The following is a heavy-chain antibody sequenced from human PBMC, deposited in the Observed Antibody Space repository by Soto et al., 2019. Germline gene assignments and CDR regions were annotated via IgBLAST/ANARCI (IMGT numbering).Heavy chain of an antibody. CDR1: GYKFTSYF. D-gene: IGHD1-20*01. Sequence: SSVKSSCKAAGYKFTSYFLNWVRQAPGQGFEWMGRIHPRGDTGYAQKFRGRVTMTIDTSTTTAYMELRNLTPEDTAVYFSVRVYCTTSPCSLDFHCWGPSTLV. J-gene: IGHJ1*01. CDR3: VRVYCTTSPCSLDFHC. CDR2: IHPRGDT. V-gene: IGHV1-46*01.